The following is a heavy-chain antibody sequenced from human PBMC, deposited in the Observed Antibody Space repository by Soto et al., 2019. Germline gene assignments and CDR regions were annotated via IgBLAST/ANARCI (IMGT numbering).Heavy chain of an antibody. CDR2: AYYRSMWYN. CDR3: ARVRDIVLVPAATLYYYYGMDV. D-gene: IGHD2-2*01. J-gene: IGHJ6*02. Sequence: PSQTLSLTCAISGDSVSSNSAAWNWIRQSPSRGLEWLGRAYYRSMWYNDYAVSVKSRITINPDTSKNQFSLQLNSVTPEDTAVYYCARVRDIVLVPAATLYYYYGMDVWGQGTTVTRLL. CDR1: GDSVSSNSAA. V-gene: IGHV6-1*01.